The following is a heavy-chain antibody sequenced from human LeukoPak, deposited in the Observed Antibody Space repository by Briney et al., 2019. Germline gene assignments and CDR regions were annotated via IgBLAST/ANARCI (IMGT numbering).Heavy chain of an antibody. CDR2: IYYSGST. CDR3: ARGSPPAY. Sequence: PSEALSLTCTVSGGSVSSGSYYWSWIRQPPGKGLEWIGYIYYSGSTNYNPSLKSRVTISVDTSKNQFSLKLSSVTAADTAVYYCARGSPPAYWGQGTLVTVCS. V-gene: IGHV4-61*01. J-gene: IGHJ4*02. CDR1: GGSVSSGSYY.